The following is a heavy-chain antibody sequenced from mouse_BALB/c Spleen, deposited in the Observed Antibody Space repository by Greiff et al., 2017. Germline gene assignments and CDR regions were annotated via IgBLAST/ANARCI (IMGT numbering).Heavy chain of an antibody. Sequence: VQLKESGPGLVKPSQSLSLTCTVTGYSITSDYAWNWIRQFPGNKLEWMGYISYSGSTSYNPSLKSRISITRDTSKNQFFLQLNSVTTEDTATYYCARRKIGPLYAMDYWGQGTSVTVSS. CDR3: ARRKIGPLYAMDY. J-gene: IGHJ4*01. V-gene: IGHV3-2*02. CDR1: GYSITSDYA. CDR2: ISYSGST.